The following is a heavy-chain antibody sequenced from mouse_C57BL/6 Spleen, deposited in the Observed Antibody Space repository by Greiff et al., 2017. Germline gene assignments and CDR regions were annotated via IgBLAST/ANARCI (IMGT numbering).Heavy chain of an antibody. D-gene: IGHD2-4*01. Sequence: QVHVKQPGAELVKPGASVKLSCKASGYTFTSYWMQWVKQRPGQGLEWIGEIDPSDSYTNYNQKFKGKATLTVDTSSSTAYMQLSSLTSEDSAVYYCARRGDYDGGRYFDYWGQGTTLTVSS. CDR3: ARRGDYDGGRYFDY. J-gene: IGHJ2*01. V-gene: IGHV1-50*01. CDR2: IDPSDSYT. CDR1: GYTFTSYW.